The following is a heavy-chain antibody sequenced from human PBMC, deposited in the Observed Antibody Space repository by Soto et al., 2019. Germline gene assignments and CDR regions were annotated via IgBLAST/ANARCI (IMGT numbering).Heavy chain of an antibody. CDR1: GGPFSSYA. CDR2: IIPIFGTA. D-gene: IGHD3-10*01. Sequence: SVKFSCRASGGPFSSYAISWVRQAPGQGLEWMGGIIPIFGTANYAQKFQGRVTITADKSTSTAYMELSSLRSEDTAVYYCAREPAGFGYYYYGMDVWGQGTTVTVSS. CDR3: AREPAGFGYYYYGMDV. V-gene: IGHV1-69*06. J-gene: IGHJ6*02.